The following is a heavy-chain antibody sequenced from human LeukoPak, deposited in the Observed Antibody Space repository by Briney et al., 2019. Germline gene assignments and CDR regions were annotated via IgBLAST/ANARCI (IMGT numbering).Heavy chain of an antibody. D-gene: IGHD3-22*01. CDR1: GGSISSGGYY. CDR2: IYYSGST. J-gene: IGHJ4*02. V-gene: IGHV4-31*03. CDR3: ARENPSGYYNRPIDY. Sequence: SETLSLTCTVSGGSISSGGYYWSWIRQHPGKGLEWIGYIYYSGSTYYNPSLKSRVTMSVDTSKNQFSLKLSSVTAADTAIYYCARENPSGYYNRPIDYWGQGTLVTVSS.